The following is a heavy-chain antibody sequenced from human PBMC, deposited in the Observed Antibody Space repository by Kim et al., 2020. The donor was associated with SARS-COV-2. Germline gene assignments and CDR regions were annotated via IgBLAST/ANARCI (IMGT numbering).Heavy chain of an antibody. Sequence: SVKVSCKASGGTFSSYAISWVRQAPGQGLEWMGGIIPIFGTANYAQKFQGRVTITADESTSTAYMELSSLRSEDTAVYYCARGNFTMIVVVHYYYYGMDVWGQGTTVTVSS. CDR1: GGTFSSYA. CDR3: ARGNFTMIVVVHYYYYGMDV. V-gene: IGHV1-69*13. D-gene: IGHD3-22*01. CDR2: IIPIFGTA. J-gene: IGHJ6*02.